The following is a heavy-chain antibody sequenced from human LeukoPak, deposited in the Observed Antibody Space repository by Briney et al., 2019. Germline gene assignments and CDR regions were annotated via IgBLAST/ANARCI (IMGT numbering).Heavy chain of an antibody. D-gene: IGHD6-19*01. J-gene: IGHJ4*02. CDR1: GGSISSYY. CDR3: ARLDNSGWTFYFDY. V-gene: IGHV4-59*08. Sequence: MTSETLSLTCTVSGGSISSYYWSWIRQPPGKGLEWIGYVHYSGSTNYNPSYKSRLTVSMDTSKSQFSLKLSSVTAADTAVYYCARLDNSGWTFYFDYWGQGALVTVSS. CDR2: VHYSGST.